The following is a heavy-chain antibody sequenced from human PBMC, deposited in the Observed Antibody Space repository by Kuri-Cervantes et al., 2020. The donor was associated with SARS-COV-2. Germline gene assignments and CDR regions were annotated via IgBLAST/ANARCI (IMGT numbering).Heavy chain of an antibody. J-gene: IGHJ4*02. CDR1: GGTFSSYA. V-gene: IGHV1-69*06. CDR2: IIPIFGTA. Sequence: SVKVSCKASGGTFSSYAISWVRQAPGQGLEWMGGIIPIFGTANYAQKFQGRVTITADKSTSTAYMELSSLRSEDTAVYYCARERILPRRAFGYEFDYWGQGTLVTVSS. CDR3: ARERILPRRAFGYEFDY. D-gene: IGHD5-12*01.